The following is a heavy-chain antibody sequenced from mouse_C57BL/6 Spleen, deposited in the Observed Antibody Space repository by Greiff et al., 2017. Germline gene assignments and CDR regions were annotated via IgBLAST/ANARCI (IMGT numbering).Heavy chain of an antibody. CDR2: IHPNSGST. Sequence: VQLQQPGAELVKPGASVKLSCKASGYTFTSYWMHWVKQRPGQGLEWIGMIHPNSGSTNYNEKFKSKATLTVDKSSSTAYMQLSSLTSEDSAVYYCARDYYGSSYYYYAMDYWGQGTSVTVSS. V-gene: IGHV1-64*01. J-gene: IGHJ4*01. CDR1: GYTFTSYW. CDR3: ARDYYGSSYYYYAMDY. D-gene: IGHD1-1*01.